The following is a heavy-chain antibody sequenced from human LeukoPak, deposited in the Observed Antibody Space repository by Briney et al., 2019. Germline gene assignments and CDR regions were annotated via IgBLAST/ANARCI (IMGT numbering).Heavy chain of an antibody. J-gene: IGHJ3*02. Sequence: GGSLRLSCAASGFTFSAYTINWVRQAPGKGLQWVSSIDSSSTYIYYADSVKGRLTIARDNAKNSLFLQMNSLGAEDTAVYYCARGDYYDSGSDYHDAFDIWGQGTMVTVSS. D-gene: IGHD3-10*01. CDR2: IDSSSTYI. CDR1: GFTFSAYT. V-gene: IGHV3-21*04. CDR3: ARGDYYDSGSDYHDAFDI.